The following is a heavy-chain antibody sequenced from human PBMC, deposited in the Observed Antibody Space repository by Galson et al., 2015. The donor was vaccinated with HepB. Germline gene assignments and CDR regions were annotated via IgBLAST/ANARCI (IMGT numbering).Heavy chain of an antibody. J-gene: IGHJ5*02. CDR1: GFTFSDFH. CDR2: ISSSGDIV. V-gene: IGHV3-11*01. CDR3: ARASLGWFDP. Sequence: SLRLSCAASGFTFSDFHMSWIRQAPGKGLEWISYISSSGDIVSYGDSVKGRFTISRDNAKSSLYLQLNNLRAEDTAVYYCARASLGWFDPWGQGTLLTVSS.